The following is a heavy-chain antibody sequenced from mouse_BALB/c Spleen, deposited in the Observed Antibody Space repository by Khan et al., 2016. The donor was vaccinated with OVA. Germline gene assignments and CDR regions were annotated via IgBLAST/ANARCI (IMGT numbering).Heavy chain of an antibody. Sequence: EVKLLESGPSLVKPSQTLSLTCSVTGDSITSGYWNWIRKFPGNKLEYMGYISYSGNSYYNPSLKSRISITRDTSKNQYYLQLNSVTTEDTATFYCACELRGFAYWGQGTLVTVSA. V-gene: IGHV3-8*02. J-gene: IGHJ3*01. D-gene: IGHD1-1*01. CDR2: ISYSGNS. CDR1: GDSITSGY. CDR3: ACELRGFAY.